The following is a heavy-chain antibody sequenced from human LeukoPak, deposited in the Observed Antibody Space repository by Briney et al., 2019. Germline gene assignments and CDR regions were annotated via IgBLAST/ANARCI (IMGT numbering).Heavy chain of an antibody. D-gene: IGHD6-13*01. CDR2: IWSDGSTK. CDR1: GFTFRNYG. J-gene: IGHJ4*02. V-gene: IGHV3-33*01. Sequence: QRGGSLRLSCAASGFTFRNYGMHWARQALGKGLEWVAVIWSDGSTKYYAESVQGRFTISRDTSKNRLYLQLNSLRVEDTAVFYCARDTSSSWYYFDHWGQGTLGTVSS. CDR3: ARDTSSSWYYFDH.